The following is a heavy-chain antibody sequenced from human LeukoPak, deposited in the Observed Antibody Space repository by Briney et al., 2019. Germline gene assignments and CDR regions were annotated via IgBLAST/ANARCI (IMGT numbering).Heavy chain of an antibody. CDR1: GFTVSSNY. D-gene: IGHD1-26*01. Sequence: PGGSLRLSCAASGFTVSSNYMSWVRQAPGEGLEWVSVIYSGGSTYYADSVKGRFTISRDNSKNTLYLQMNSLRAEDTAVYYCARLDGKDAFDIWGQGTMVTVSS. J-gene: IGHJ3*02. V-gene: IGHV3-53*01. CDR2: IYSGGST. CDR3: ARLDGKDAFDI.